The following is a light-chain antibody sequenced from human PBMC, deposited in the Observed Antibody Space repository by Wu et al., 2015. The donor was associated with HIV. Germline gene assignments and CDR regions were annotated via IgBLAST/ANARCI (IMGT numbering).Light chain of an antibody. V-gene: IGKV3-20*01. CDR1: QSVSVTGD. CDR2: TAS. J-gene: IGKJ1*01. Sequence: EIVLTQSPDTLSVSPGERVTLSCRASQSVSVTGDNYVAWYQQKLGQAPRLLIHTASTRATDIPDRFSGSGSGTDFTLTISRLEPEDFAVYFCQQYGGSPWTFGQGTKVEIK. CDR3: QQYGGSPWT.